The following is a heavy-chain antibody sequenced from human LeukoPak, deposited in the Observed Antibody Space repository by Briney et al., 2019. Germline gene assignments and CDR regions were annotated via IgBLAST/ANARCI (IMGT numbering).Heavy chain of an antibody. CDR1: GGSISRGSYY. Sequence: PSQTLSLTCTVSGGSISRGSYYWSWIRQPAGKGLEWIGRMYTSGSTNYNPSLKSRVTISVDTSKNQFSLKLSSVTAADTAVYYCARRYYDSSGLGAFDIWGQGTMVTVSS. D-gene: IGHD3-22*01. J-gene: IGHJ3*02. V-gene: IGHV4-61*02. CDR3: ARRYYDSSGLGAFDI. CDR2: MYTSGST.